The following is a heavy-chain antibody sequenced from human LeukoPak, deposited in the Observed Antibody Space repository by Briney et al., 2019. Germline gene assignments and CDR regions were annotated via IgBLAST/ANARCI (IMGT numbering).Heavy chain of an antibody. CDR2: IYYSGST. Sequence: PSETLSLTCTVSGYSISSGYYWSWIRQPPGKGLEWIGYIYYSGSTYYNPSLRSRVTISVDTSKNQFSLKLSSVTAADTAVYYCARLTAYYYMDVWGKGTAVTVSS. V-gene: IGHV4-61*01. J-gene: IGHJ6*03. CDR1: GYSISSGYY. CDR3: ARLTAYYYMDV. D-gene: IGHD5-18*01.